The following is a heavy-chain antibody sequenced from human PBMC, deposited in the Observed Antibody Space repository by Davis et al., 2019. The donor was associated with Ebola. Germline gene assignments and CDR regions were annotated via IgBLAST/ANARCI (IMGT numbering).Heavy chain of an antibody. J-gene: IGHJ6*04. D-gene: IGHD6-19*01. CDR1: GFTFSSYG. Sequence: PGGSLRLSCAASGFTFSSYGMHWVRQAPGKGLEGVAVISYDGSNEYYADSVKGRFTISRDNSKNTLYLQMNSLRAEDTAVYYCAAGEEQWLVGAGTNYYYDMSVWGRGTTVTVST. CDR3: AAGEEQWLVGAGTNYYYDMSV. CDR2: ISYDGSNE. V-gene: IGHV3-30*03.